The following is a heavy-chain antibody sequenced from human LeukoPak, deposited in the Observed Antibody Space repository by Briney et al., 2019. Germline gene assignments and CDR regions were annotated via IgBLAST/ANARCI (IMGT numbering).Heavy chain of an antibody. Sequence: GGSLRLSCAASGFTFSSYAMHWVRQAPGKGLEWVAVISYDGSNKYYADSVKGRFTISRDNSKNTLYLQMNSLRAEDTAVYYCARDRYCSGGSCYSYFDYWAREPWSPSPQ. D-gene: IGHD2-15*01. CDR3: ARDRYCSGGSCYSYFDY. V-gene: IGHV3-30-3*01. CDR1: GFTFSSYA. J-gene: IGHJ4*02. CDR2: ISYDGSNK.